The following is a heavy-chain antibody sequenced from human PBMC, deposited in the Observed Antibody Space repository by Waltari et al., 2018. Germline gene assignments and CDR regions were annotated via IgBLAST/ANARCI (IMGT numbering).Heavy chain of an antibody. V-gene: IGHV4-4*02. CDR1: GGSISSSNW. Sequence: QVQLQESGPGLVKPSGTLSLTCAVSGGSISSSNWWSWVRQPPGKGLEWIGEIYHSGSTNYNPSLKSRVTISVDKSKNQCSLKLSSVTAADTAVYYCARETAVAGTYYYYGMDVWGQGTTVTVSS. J-gene: IGHJ6*02. CDR2: IYHSGST. D-gene: IGHD6-19*01. CDR3: ARETAVAGTYYYYGMDV.